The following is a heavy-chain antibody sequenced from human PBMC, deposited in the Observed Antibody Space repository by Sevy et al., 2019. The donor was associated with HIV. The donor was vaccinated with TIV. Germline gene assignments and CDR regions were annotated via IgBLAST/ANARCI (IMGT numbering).Heavy chain of an antibody. CDR2: IYYGGST. Sequence: SETLSLTCTVSGGSISSSSYYWGWNRQPPGKGLEWIGSIYYGGSTYYNPSLRSRVTISVDTSKNQFSLKLSSVTAADTAVYYCARHISRDFWSQSYYYGMDVWGQGTTVTVSS. CDR1: GGSISSSSYY. D-gene: IGHD3-3*01. J-gene: IGHJ6*02. V-gene: IGHV4-39*01. CDR3: ARHISRDFWSQSYYYGMDV.